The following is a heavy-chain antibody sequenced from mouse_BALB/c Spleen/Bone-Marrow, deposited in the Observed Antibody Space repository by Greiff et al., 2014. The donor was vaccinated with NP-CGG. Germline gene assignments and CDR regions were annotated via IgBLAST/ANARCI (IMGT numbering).Heavy chain of an antibody. CDR2: INPDSSTI. CDR3: AREGNCGESWFAY. Sequence: EVQRVESGGGLVQPEGSLKLSCAASGFDFSRYWMNWVRQAPGKGLEWIGEINPDSSTINYTPSLKDKFIISRDNAKNTLYLQMSKVRSEDTALYYCAREGNCGESWFAYWGQGTLVTVSA. V-gene: IGHV4-1*02. CDR1: GFDFSRYW. D-gene: IGHD2-13*01. J-gene: IGHJ3*01.